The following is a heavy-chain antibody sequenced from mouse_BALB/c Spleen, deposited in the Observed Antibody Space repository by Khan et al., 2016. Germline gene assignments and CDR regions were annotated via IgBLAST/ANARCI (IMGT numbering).Heavy chain of an antibody. Sequence: VQLQQPGAELVKPGASVKVSCTASGFNINDTSMHWVKQRPEQGLEWIRRIDPANGDSKYAPTCPGRATITSDTASNTAYLQLNTLTSADTAVYYCSRSGYDLYYYALYYWGQGTSVTVSA. CDR3: SRSGYDLYYYALYY. V-gene: IGHV14-3*02. CDR1: GFNINDTS. CDR2: IDPANGDS. D-gene: IGHD2-2*01. J-gene: IGHJ4*01.